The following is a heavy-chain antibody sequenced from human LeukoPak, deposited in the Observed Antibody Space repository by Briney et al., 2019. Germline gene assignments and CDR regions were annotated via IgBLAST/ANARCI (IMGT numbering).Heavy chain of an antibody. CDR2: IEQDGTEK. J-gene: IGHJ4*02. CDR1: GSTVSNYR. V-gene: IGHV3-7*04. Sequence: GGSLRLSCAASGSTVSNYRMSWVRQAPGKGLEWVANIEQDGTEKYYVDSVKGRFTISRDNTKNALYLHMNSLRVENTALYYCTRVYGGYAFDYWGQGTLVTVSS. D-gene: IGHD6-25*01. CDR3: TRVYGGYAFDY.